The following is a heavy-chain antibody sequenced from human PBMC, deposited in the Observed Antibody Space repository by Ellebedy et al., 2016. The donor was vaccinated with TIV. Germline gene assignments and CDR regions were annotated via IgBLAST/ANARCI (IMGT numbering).Heavy chain of an antibody. CDR3: ARYCSDGNCYSHTFDI. V-gene: IGHV4-59*01. CDR1: GCSIRSYS. J-gene: IGHJ3*02. D-gene: IGHD2-15*01. CDR2: ISYSGVI. Sequence: MPSETLSLTCTASGCSIRSYSWRWIRQSPGKGLELMGYISYSGVIHYNPTIKSRVTVSVDTSKNQFSLKLTYVTAADTAVYYCARYCSDGNCYSHTFDIWGQGTMVTVSS.